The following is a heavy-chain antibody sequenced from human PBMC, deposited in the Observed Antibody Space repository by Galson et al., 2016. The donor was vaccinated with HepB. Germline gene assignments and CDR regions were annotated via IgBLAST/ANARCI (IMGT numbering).Heavy chain of an antibody. D-gene: IGHD3-22*01. CDR1: GFTFSVYG. V-gene: IGHV3-30*03. J-gene: IGHJ4*02. CDR3: ATPGVGFYYSDNSNYYLDS. CDR2: ISYDGSKT. Sequence: SLRLSCAASGFTFSVYGMHWVRQAPGKGLEWVAVISYDGSKTNYADSVKGRFTVSRDTSKNTLYLQMNSLRPEDTAVSYCATPGVGFYYSDNSNYYLDSWGQGTLVTVSS.